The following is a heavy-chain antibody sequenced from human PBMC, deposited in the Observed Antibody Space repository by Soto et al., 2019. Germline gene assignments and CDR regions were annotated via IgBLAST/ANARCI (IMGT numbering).Heavy chain of an antibody. D-gene: IGHD2-15*01. J-gene: IGHJ6*02. V-gene: IGHV3-48*03. Sequence: RLSCAASGFTFSSYEMNWVRQAPGKGLEWVSYISSSGSTIYYADSVKGRFTISRDNAKNSLYLQMNSLRAEDTAVYYCARGYCSGGSCGMDVWGQGTTVTVSS. CDR1: GFTFSSYE. CDR2: ISSSGSTI. CDR3: ARGYCSGGSCGMDV.